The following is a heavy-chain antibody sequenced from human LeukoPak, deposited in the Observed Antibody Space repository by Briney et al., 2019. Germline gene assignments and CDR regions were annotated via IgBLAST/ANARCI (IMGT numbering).Heavy chain of an antibody. D-gene: IGHD6-13*01. CDR2: INPNSGDT. CDR3: ARGSLIAATGTGLSS. Sequence: GASVKVSCKASGYTFTGYYIHWVRQAPGQGLEWMGSINPNSGDTRYAQNFQGRVTMTRDTSSSSAYMELNRLTSDDTAVYYCARGSLIAATGTGLSSWGQGTLVTVSS. CDR1: GYTFTGYY. J-gene: IGHJ4*02. V-gene: IGHV1-2*02.